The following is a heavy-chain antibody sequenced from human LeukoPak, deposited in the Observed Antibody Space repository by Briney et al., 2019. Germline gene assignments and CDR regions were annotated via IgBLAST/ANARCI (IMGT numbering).Heavy chain of an antibody. CDR1: GFTFTNYA. CDR2: ISEGGGNT. Sequence: GGSLRLSCAASGFTFTNYAMTWVRQAPGKGLEWVSGISEGGGNTYYADSVKGRFSISRDHSKNTLYLQMNRLRAEDTALYYCAKREKGTTGRFFDYWGQGTLVTVSS. V-gene: IGHV3-23*01. CDR3: AKREKGTTGRFFDY. D-gene: IGHD4-17*01. J-gene: IGHJ4*02.